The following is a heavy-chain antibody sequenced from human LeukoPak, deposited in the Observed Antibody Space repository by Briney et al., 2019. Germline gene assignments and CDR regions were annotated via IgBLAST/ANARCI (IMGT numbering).Heavy chain of an antibody. D-gene: IGHD5-24*01. Sequence: GASVKVSCKASGYTFTDYYIHWARQAPGQGLEWMGWVFPYSGKSNPAQKFQGRVAMTSDTSVGTVYLELSRLTSDDTAVFFCARVQGGYNYFDYWGQGTPVTVSS. V-gene: IGHV1-2*02. CDR3: ARVQGGYNYFDY. CDR1: GYTFTDYY. CDR2: VFPYSGKS. J-gene: IGHJ4*02.